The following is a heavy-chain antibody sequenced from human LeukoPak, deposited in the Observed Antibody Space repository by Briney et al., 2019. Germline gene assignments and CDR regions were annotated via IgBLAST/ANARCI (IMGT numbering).Heavy chain of an antibody. D-gene: IGHD2-2*01. CDR2: ISSSRSYI. Sequence: RGSLRLSCSASGLTFRSYSMKWVRQAPAKGLERVSSISSSRSYIYYADSVKGLFTISRDNAKNSLYLQMNSLRAEDTAVYYCAREDVSTSGMDVWGQGTTVTVSS. CDR1: GLTFRSYS. V-gene: IGHV3-21*01. J-gene: IGHJ6*02. CDR3: AREDVSTSGMDV.